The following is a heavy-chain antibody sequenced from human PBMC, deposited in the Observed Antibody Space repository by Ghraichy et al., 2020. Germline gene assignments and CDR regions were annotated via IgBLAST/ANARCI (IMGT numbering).Heavy chain of an antibody. J-gene: IGHJ5*02. D-gene: IGHD3-10*01. CDR2: IYPGDSDT. CDR1: GYSFTSYW. Sequence: GESLNISCKGSGYSFTSYWISWVRQMPGKGLEWMGIIYPGDSDTRYSPSFQGQVTISADKSISTAYLQWSSLNASDTAMYYCARPATMVRGVGWFDPWVQGTLVTVSS. V-gene: IGHV5-51*01. CDR3: ARPATMVRGVGWFDP.